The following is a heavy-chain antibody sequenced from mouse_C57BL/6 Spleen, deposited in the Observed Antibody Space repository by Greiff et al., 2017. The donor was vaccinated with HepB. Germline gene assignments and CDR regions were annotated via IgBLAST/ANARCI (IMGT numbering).Heavy chain of an antibody. J-gene: IGHJ2*01. CDR3: ARYVRGNDY. CDR2: IDPSDSYT. D-gene: IGHD2-1*01. V-gene: IGHV1-59*01. CDR1: GYTFTSYW. Sequence: QVQLQQPGAELVRPGTSVKLSCKASGYTFTSYWMHWVKQRPGQGLEWIGVIDPSDSYTNYNQKFKGKATLTVDTSSSTAYMQLSSLTSEDSAVYYCARYVRGNDYWGQGTTLTVSS.